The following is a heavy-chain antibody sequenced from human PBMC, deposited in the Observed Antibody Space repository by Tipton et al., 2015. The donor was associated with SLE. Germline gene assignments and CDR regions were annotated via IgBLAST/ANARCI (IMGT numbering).Heavy chain of an antibody. D-gene: IGHD6-19*01. J-gene: IGHJ4*02. CDR1: GFSFSNYV. Sequence: SLRLSCTASGFSFSNYVMNWVRQAPGKGLEWVSGISSRAGYTYYADSVRGRFTISRDNAKNSLYLQMNSLRDEDTALYYCARSVEGHFDYWGQGTLVTVSS. CDR2: ISSRAGYT. V-gene: IGHV3-23*01. CDR3: ARSVEGHFDY.